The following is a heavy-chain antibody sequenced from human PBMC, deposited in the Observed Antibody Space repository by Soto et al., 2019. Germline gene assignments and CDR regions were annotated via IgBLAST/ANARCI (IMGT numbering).Heavy chain of an antibody. CDR3: ARDKGSSNWHSFDY. D-gene: IGHD2-2*01. CDR2: ISDISSNI. CDR1: GFTFSTYS. J-gene: IGHJ4*02. Sequence: VQLVESGGGLVQPGGSLTLSCAASGFTFSTYSMNWVRQAPGKGLEWVSYISDISSNIHYADSVKGRFTISRDNDKSSLYLHMNSLRAEDTAVYYCARDKGSSNWHSFDYWGPGILVTVSS. V-gene: IGHV3-48*01.